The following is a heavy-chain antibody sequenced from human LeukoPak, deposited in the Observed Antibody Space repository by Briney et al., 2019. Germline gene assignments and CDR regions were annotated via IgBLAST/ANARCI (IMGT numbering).Heavy chain of an antibody. CDR2: LYSGGDT. V-gene: IGHV3-53*04. Sequence: GGSLGLSCAVSGFTVTSNYMSWVRQAPGKGLEWVSVLYSGGDTYYADSVRGRFTISRHNSKNTLYLQINSLRPEDTAVYYCARGGGDYNPFDYWGQGTLVTVSS. CDR3: ARGGGDYNPFDY. CDR1: GFTVTSNY. D-gene: IGHD4-17*01. J-gene: IGHJ4*02.